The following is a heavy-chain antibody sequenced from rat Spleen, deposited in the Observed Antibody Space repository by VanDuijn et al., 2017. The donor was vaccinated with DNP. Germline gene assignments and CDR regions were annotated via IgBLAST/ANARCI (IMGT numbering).Heavy chain of an antibody. CDR2: IGNTGGT. V-gene: IGHV2-41*01. CDR3: ARWEGINAY. CDR1: GFSLTNYG. D-gene: IGHD1-11*01. Sequence: QVQLKESGPGLVQPSQTLSLTCTVAGFSLTNYGVNWVRQPPGKGLEWMGLIGNTGGTRYNSALKSRLSISRDTSKSQVFLKMNSLQTEDTAMYFCARWEGINAYWGQGTLVTVSS. J-gene: IGHJ3*01.